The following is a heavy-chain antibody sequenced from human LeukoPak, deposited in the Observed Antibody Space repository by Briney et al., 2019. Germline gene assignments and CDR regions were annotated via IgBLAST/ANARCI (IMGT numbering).Heavy chain of an antibody. CDR1: GGSISSGGYY. V-gene: IGHV4-31*03. Sequence: SQTLSLTCTVSGGSISSGGYYWSWIRQHPGKGLEWIGYIYYSGSTYYNPSLKSRVTISVDTSKNQFSLKLSSVTAADTAVYYCARGGGSYSSNWFDPWGQGTLVTVSS. D-gene: IGHD1-26*01. CDR3: ARGGGSYSSNWFDP. CDR2: IYYSGST. J-gene: IGHJ5*02.